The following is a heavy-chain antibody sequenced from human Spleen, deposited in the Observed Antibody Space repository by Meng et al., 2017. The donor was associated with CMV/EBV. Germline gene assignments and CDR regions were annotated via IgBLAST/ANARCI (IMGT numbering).Heavy chain of an antibody. Sequence: SGYTFTGYYMHWVRQAPGQGLEWMGWINPNSGDTYYAQKFQGRVTLTRDTSISTAFMELRWLRSADTAVYYCTRTNYYNSAGYSHYDYWGQGTLVTVSS. CDR1: GYTFTGYY. CDR2: INPNSGDT. V-gene: IGHV1-2*02. D-gene: IGHD3-22*01. J-gene: IGHJ4*02. CDR3: TRTNYYNSAGYSHYDY.